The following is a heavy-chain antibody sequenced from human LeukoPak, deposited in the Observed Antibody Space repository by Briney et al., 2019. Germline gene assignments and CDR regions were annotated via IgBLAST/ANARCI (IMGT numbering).Heavy chain of an antibody. V-gene: IGHV3-21*01. CDR3: AGDAGDSIQNYYYYYGMDV. CDR1: GFTFSSYS. Sequence: GGSLRLSCAASGFTFSSYSMNWVRQAPGKGLEWVSSISSSSYIYYADSVKGRFTISRDNAKNSLYLQMNSLRAEDTAVYYCAGDAGDSIQNYYYYYGMDVWGQGTTVTVSS. CDR2: ISSSSYI. D-gene: IGHD4-17*01. J-gene: IGHJ6*02.